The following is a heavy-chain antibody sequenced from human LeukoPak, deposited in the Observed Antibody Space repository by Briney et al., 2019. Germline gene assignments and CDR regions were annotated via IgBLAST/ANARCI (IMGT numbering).Heavy chain of an antibody. CDR3: AKDELRFLGAYAFDI. CDR1: GFTLSSYA. Sequence: GGSLRLSCAASGFTLSSYAMSWVRQAPGKGLEWVSAISGSGGSTYYADSVKGRFTISRDNSKNTLYLQMNSLRAEDTAVYYCAKDELRFLGAYAFDIWGQGTMVTVSS. D-gene: IGHD3-3*01. CDR2: ISGSGGST. V-gene: IGHV3-23*01. J-gene: IGHJ3*02.